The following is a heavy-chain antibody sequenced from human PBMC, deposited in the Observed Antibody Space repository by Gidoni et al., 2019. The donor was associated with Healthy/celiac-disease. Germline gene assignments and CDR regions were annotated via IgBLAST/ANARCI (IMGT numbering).Heavy chain of an antibody. CDR2: KSKTDGGTT. J-gene: IGHJ4*02. V-gene: IGHV3-15*01. Sequence: KSKTDGGTTDYAAPVKGRFTISRDDSKNTLYLQMNSLKTEDTAVYYCTTDREGGYWGQGTLVTVSS. D-gene: IGHD3-16*01. CDR3: TTDREGGY.